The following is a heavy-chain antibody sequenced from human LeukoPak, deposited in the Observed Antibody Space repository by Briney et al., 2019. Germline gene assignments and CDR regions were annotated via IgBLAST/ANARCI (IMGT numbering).Heavy chain of an antibody. Sequence: GGSLRLSCAASGFTFSSYSMNWVRQAPGKGLEWVSSISSSSSYIYYADSVKGRFTISRDNAKNSLYLQMNSLRAEDTAVYYCARDLSLYYDILTGYYGTPVFDYWGQGTLVTVSS. V-gene: IGHV3-21*01. CDR1: GFTFSSYS. J-gene: IGHJ4*02. CDR3: ARDLSLYYDILTGYYGTPVFDY. D-gene: IGHD3-9*01. CDR2: ISSSSSYI.